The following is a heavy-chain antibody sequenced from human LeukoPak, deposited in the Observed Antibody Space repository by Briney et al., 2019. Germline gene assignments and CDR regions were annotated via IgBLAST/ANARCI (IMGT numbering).Heavy chain of an antibody. CDR1: GGTFSNYA. Sequence: SVKVSCKASGGTFSNYAISWVRQAPGQGLEWMGGIIPLFGAATYAQNFQGRVTITAEKSTSTAYMELSSLRSEDTAVYYCARDGVRYYYGSGSYDRYYYYYMDVWGAGTTVTISS. V-gene: IGHV1-69*06. CDR3: ARDGVRYYYGSGSYDRYYYYYMDV. CDR2: IIPLFGAA. J-gene: IGHJ6*03. D-gene: IGHD3-10*01.